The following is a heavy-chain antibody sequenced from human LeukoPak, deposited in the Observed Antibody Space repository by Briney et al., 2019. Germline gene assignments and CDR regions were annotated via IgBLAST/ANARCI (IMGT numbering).Heavy chain of an antibody. D-gene: IGHD3-9*01. J-gene: IGHJ4*02. CDR3: SRDILSGYYYY. V-gene: IGHV3-48*03. CDR2: ISSRGSTI. Sequence: GGSLKLSCAASGYTLSSYEMNWVRQAPGRGRGWVSYISSRGSTIYYTDSVKGRFTISKDNAKNSLYLLMSSLRAEESAVYYCSRDILSGYYYYWGKGTLVTVSS. CDR1: GYTLSSYE.